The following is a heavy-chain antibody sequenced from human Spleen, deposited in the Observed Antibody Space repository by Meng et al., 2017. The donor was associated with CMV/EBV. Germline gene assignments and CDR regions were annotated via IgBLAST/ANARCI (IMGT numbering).Heavy chain of an antibody. CDR1: EFTFTTSA. J-gene: IGHJ5*02. V-gene: IGHV1-58*01. D-gene: IGHD3-22*01. CDR3: AADRASDDSSGYHNWFDP. CDR2: IVVGSGNT. Sequence: SVKVSCKASEFTFTTSAVQWVRQARGQRLEWIGWIVVGSGNTNYAQKFQERVTITRDMSTSTAYMELSSLRSEDTAVYYCAADRASDDSSGYHNWFDPWGQGTLVTVSS.